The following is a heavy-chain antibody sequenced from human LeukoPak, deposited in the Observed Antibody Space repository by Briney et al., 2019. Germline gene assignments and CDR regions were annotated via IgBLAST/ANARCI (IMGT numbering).Heavy chain of an antibody. D-gene: IGHD6-19*01. J-gene: IGHJ4*02. Sequence: ASVKLSCKASGYTFTGYYMHWVRQAPGQGLEWMGRINPNSGGTNYAQKFQGRVTMTRVTSIRTAYLELSRLRSDDTAVYYCTRAGDSSGWFCYWGQGTLVTVSS. CDR2: INPNSGGT. V-gene: IGHV1-2*06. CDR3: TRAGDSSGWFCY. CDR1: GYTFTGYY.